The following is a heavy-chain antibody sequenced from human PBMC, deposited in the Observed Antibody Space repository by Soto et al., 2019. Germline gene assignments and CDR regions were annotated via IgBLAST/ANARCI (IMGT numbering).Heavy chain of an antibody. J-gene: IGHJ4*02. V-gene: IGHV4-34*09. D-gene: IGHD1-26*01. CDR2: INHSGST. CDR3: ARTPLL. CDR1: DWSFSGYY. Sequence: SETLSLTCAVYDWSFSGYYWSWIRQPPGKGLEWIGEINHSGSTNYNPSLKSRVTISVDTSKNQFSLKLSSVTAADTAVYYCARTPLLWGQGTLVTVSS.